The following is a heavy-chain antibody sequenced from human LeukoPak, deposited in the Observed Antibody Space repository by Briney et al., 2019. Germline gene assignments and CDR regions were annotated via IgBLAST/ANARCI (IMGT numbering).Heavy chain of an antibody. J-gene: IGHJ4*02. Sequence: SETLSLTCTVSGGSISSYYWSWIRQPPGKGLEWIGYIYYSGSTYYNPSLKSRVTISVDTSKNQFSLKLSSVTAADTAVYYCARVWTHASVIVALEFDYWGQGTLVTVSS. V-gene: IGHV4-30-4*08. D-gene: IGHD5-12*01. CDR1: GGSISSYY. CDR3: ARVWTHASVIVALEFDY. CDR2: IYYSGST.